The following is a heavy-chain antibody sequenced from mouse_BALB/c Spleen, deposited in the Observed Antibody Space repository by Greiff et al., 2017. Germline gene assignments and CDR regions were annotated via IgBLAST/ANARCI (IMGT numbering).Heavy chain of an antibody. J-gene: IGHJ2*01. CDR1: GFTFSSFG. CDR2: ISSGSSTI. Sequence: EVQVVESGGGLVQPGGSRKLSCAASGFTFSSFGMHWVRQAPEKGLEWVAYISSGSSTIYYADTVKGRFTISRDNPKNTLFLQMTSLRSEDTAMYYCARRGFTTAFDYWGQGTTLTVSS. V-gene: IGHV5-17*02. D-gene: IGHD1-2*01. CDR3: ARRGFTTAFDY.